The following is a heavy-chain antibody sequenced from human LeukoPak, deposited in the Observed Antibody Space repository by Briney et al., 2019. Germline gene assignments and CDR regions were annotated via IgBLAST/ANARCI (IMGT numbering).Heavy chain of an antibody. Sequence: SETLSLTCVVYGESFSGYSGSWSRQPPGKGLEGSGEINQRRNTNYNPSLKSRVTISIDPSKNQFSLKLSSVTAADTVVYYCARHGWHAWYFDLWGRGTLVTVSS. CDR1: GESFSGYS. J-gene: IGHJ2*01. V-gene: IGHV4-34*01. D-gene: IGHD6-19*01. CDR2: INQRRNT. CDR3: ARHGWHAWYFDL.